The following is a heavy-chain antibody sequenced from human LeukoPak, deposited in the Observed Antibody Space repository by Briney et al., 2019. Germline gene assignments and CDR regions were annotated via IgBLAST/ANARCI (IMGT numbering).Heavy chain of an antibody. Sequence: GGSLRLSCAASGFTFSSYSMNWVRQAPGKGLEWVANIKQDGSEKYYVDSVKGRFTISRDNAKNSLYLQMNSLRADDTAVYYCARGGGYAWDYWGQGTLVTVSS. J-gene: IGHJ4*02. CDR2: IKQDGSEK. CDR3: ARGGGYAWDY. D-gene: IGHD5-12*01. V-gene: IGHV3-7*01. CDR1: GFTFSSYS.